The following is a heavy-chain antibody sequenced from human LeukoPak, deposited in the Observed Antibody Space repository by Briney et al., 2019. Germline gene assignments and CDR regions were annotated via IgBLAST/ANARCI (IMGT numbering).Heavy chain of an antibody. J-gene: IGHJ4*02. CDR2: INHSGST. Sequence: SETLSLTCAVNGGSFSGYYWSWIRQPPGKGLEWIGEINHSGSTKNNPSLKSRVTISADTSKNQFSLKLSSVTAADTAVYYCARWAGGYYKNFDYWGQGTLVTVSS. D-gene: IGHD3-22*01. CDR3: ARWAGGYYKNFDY. V-gene: IGHV4-34*01. CDR1: GGSFSGYY.